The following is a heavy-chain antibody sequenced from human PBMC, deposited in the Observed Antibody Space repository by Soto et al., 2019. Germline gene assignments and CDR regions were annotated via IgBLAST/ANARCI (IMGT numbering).Heavy chain of an antibody. Sequence: QVQLVESGGGVVQPGRSLRLSCAASGFTFSSYAMHWVRQAPGKGLEWVAVISYDGSNKYYADSVKGRFTISRDNSKNTLYLQMNSLRAEDTAVYYCARVGYSSSWYVEELPITGYGMDVWGQGTTVTVSS. CDR2: ISYDGSNK. D-gene: IGHD6-13*01. J-gene: IGHJ6*02. CDR1: GFTFSSYA. CDR3: ARVGYSSSWYVEELPITGYGMDV. V-gene: IGHV3-30-3*01.